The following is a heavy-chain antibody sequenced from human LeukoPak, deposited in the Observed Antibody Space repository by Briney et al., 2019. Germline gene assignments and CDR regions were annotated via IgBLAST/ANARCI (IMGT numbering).Heavy chain of an antibody. Sequence: GASVKVSCKPSGYTFTGYYMHWVRQAPGQGLEWMGWINPNSGGTNYAQKFQGRVTMTRDTSISTAYMELSRLRSDDTAVYYCARMHGYDFWNFYMDVWGKGTTVTVSS. CDR2: INPNSGGT. J-gene: IGHJ6*03. D-gene: IGHD3-3*01. V-gene: IGHV1-2*02. CDR1: GYTFTGYY. CDR3: ARMHGYDFWNFYMDV.